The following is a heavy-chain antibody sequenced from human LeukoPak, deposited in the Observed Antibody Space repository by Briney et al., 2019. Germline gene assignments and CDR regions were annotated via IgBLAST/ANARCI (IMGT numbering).Heavy chain of an antibody. J-gene: IGHJ6*03. V-gene: IGHV4-39*01. Sequence: ASETLSLTCTVSGGSISSSSYYWGWIRQPPGKGLEWIGSIYYSGSTYYNPSLKSRVTISVDTSKNQFSLKLSSVTAADTAVYYCARLIAARDLGYYYYYMDVWGKGTTVTVSS. CDR2: IYYSGST. CDR1: GGSISSSSYY. D-gene: IGHD6-6*01. CDR3: ARLIAARDLGYYYYYMDV.